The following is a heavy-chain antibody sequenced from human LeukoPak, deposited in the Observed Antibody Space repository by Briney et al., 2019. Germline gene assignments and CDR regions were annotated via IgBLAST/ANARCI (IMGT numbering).Heavy chain of an antibody. CDR3: AAYYDSSGYYRTPFDY. Sequence: PGGSLRLSCAASGFTFSSYAMSWVRQAPGKGLEWVPAISGSGGSTYYADSVKGRFTISRDNSKNTLYLQMNSLRAEDTAVYYCAAYYDSSGYYRTPFDYWGQGTLVTVST. CDR1: GFTFSSYA. J-gene: IGHJ4*02. V-gene: IGHV3-23*01. D-gene: IGHD3-22*01. CDR2: ISGSGGST.